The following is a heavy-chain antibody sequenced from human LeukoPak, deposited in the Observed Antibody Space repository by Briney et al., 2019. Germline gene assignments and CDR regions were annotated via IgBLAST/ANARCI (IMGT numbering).Heavy chain of an antibody. CDR2: VSGSGST. V-gene: IGHV3-23*01. J-gene: IGHJ6*03. CDR1: GFTFSSYA. CDR3: AKGPQYNWNSLRYYYYYMDV. Sequence: PGGSLRLACAASGFTFSSYAMIWVRQAPGKGLEWVSGVSGSGSTYSADSVKGLFTISIENSRNTLYLQMSSARAEDTAVYYCAKGPQYNWNSLRYYYYYMDVWGKGTTVTVSS. D-gene: IGHD1-7*01.